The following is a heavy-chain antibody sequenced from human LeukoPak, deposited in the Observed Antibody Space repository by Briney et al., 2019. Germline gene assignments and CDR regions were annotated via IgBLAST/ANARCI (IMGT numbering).Heavy chain of an antibody. CDR1: GFTFTNNF. J-gene: IGHJ4*02. Sequence: QSGGSLRLSCAASGFTFTNNFMSWVRQVPGKGLEWVANIKQDGSEKTYADSVRGRFTIFRDNAKDSVYLQMNSLRAEDTAIYYCARDPRTVQIWGQGTLVTVSS. CDR2: IKQDGSEK. D-gene: IGHD1-1*01. CDR3: ARDPRTVQI. V-gene: IGHV3-7*01.